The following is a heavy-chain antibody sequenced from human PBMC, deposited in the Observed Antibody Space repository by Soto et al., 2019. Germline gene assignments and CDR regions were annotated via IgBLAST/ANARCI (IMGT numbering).Heavy chain of an antibody. V-gene: IGHV3-53*01. Sequence: HPGGSLRLSCAASGFSVGGNYMSWVRQAPGKWLELVSLIYSGGNPFYADSMKGRFTLSRDNSNNMLYLQMDSLRAEDTAVYYCARGPNSDCWGQGTLVTVSS. D-gene: IGHD2-21*01. CDR3: ARGPNSDC. CDR2: IYSGGNP. CDR1: GFSVGGNY. J-gene: IGHJ4*02.